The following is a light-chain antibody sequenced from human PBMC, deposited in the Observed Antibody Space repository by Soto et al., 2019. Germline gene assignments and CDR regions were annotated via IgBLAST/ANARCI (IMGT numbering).Light chain of an antibody. V-gene: IGKV1-27*01. CDR3: QKYNSAPWT. CDR1: QGISNH. CDR2: AAF. J-gene: IGKJ1*01. Sequence: DIQMTQSPSSLSASVGDRVTITCRASQGISNHLAWYQQKPGKVPKLLIYAAFTLQSGVPSRFSGSGSGTDFTLTISSLQPEDVASYYCQKYNSAPWTLGQGTKVDIK.